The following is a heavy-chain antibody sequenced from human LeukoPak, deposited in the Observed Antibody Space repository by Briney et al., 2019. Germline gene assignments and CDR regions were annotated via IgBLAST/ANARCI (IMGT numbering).Heavy chain of an antibody. V-gene: IGHV3-74*01. CDR2: INSDGGST. CDR3: ARRIQGMAPYYFDY. CDR1: GFAFSSYW. J-gene: IGHJ4*02. Sequence: GGSLRLSCTASGFAFSSYWMHWVRQAPGKGLVWVSRINSDGGSTSYADSVKGRFTISRDNAKNTLYLQMNSLRAEDTAVYYCARRIQGMAPYYFDYWGQGTLVTVSS. D-gene: IGHD5-24*01.